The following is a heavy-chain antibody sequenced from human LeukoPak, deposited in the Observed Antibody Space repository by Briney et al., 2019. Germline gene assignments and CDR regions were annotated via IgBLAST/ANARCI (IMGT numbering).Heavy chain of an antibody. J-gene: IGHJ3*02. CDR2: FSDSGGST. CDR3: AKALVGIDAFDI. V-gene: IGHV3-23*01. CDR1: GLTFRSYV. Sequence: PGGSLRLSCEASGLTFRSYVMSWVRQAPGKGLEWVSGFSDSGGSTFYAEAVKGRFTISRDNSKNTLSLQMNSLRAEDTAVYYCAKALVGIDAFDIWGQGTMVTVSS. D-gene: IGHD1-26*01.